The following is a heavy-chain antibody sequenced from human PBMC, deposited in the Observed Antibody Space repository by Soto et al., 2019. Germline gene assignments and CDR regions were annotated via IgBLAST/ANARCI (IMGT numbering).Heavy chain of an antibody. Sequence: PGGSLRLSCAASGFTFDDYAMHWVRQAPGKGLEWVSGISWNSGSIGYADSVKGRFTISRDNAKNSLYLQMNSLRAEDTALYYCAKDVGPEDHWNDDVFDIWGQGTMVTVSS. D-gene: IGHD1-1*01. CDR1: GFTFDDYA. J-gene: IGHJ3*02. CDR2: ISWNSGSI. V-gene: IGHV3-9*01. CDR3: AKDVGPEDHWNDDVFDI.